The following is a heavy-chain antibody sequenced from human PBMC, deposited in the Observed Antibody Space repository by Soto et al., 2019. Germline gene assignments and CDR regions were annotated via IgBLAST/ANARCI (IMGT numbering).Heavy chain of an antibody. J-gene: IGHJ1*01. CDR3: VRPLLPSRWFAGS. D-gene: IGHD6-13*01. Sequence: PSETLSLTCAVSGYPISRGYYWGWIRLPPGKGLEWIGSIYHSGTTYYNPSLKSRVTISLDTSKNQFSLQLSSVTAADTAAYYCVRPLLPSRWFAGSWGQGTLVTVSS. CDR2: IYHSGTT. CDR1: GYPISRGYY. V-gene: IGHV4-38-2*01.